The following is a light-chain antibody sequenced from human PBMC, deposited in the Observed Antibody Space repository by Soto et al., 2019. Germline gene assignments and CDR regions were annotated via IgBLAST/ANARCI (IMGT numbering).Light chain of an antibody. CDR3: QQYNNWPRT. Sequence: EIVMTQSPATLSVSPGERATLSCRASQSVSSNLAWYQQNPGQAPRLLIYGASTRATGIPARFSGSGSGTEFTLTISSLQSEDFAVYYCQQYNNWPRTFGKGTKV. J-gene: IGKJ1*01. V-gene: IGKV3-15*01. CDR2: GAS. CDR1: QSVSSN.